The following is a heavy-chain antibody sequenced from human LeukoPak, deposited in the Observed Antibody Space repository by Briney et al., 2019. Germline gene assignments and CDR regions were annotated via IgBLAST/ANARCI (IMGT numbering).Heavy chain of an antibody. J-gene: IGHJ5*01. Sequence: PSETLSLTCTVSGGSISSYYWSWIRPPPGKGLEWIGYIYYSGSTNYNPSLKSRVTISVDTSKNQFYLNLSSVTAADTAVYYCARDHYDFWSGYYTGSRFDPWDQGTLVTVSS. D-gene: IGHD3-3*01. CDR1: GGSISSYY. CDR3: ARDHYDFWSGYYTGSRFDP. V-gene: IGHV4-59*01. CDR2: IYYSGST.